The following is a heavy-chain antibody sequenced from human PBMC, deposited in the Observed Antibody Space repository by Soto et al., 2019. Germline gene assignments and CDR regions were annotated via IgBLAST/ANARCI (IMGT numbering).Heavy chain of an antibody. J-gene: IGHJ4*02. V-gene: IGHV3-66*01. CDR1: GFTVSSNY. CDR2: IYSGGST. D-gene: IGHD5-12*01. Sequence: EVQLVESGGGLVQPGGSLRLSSAASGFTVSSNYMSWVRQAPWKGLEWVSVIYSGGSTYYADSVKGRFTISRDNSKNTLYPQMNSLRVEDTAVYYCARGLYSGWHYFDYWGQGTLVTVSS. CDR3: ARGLYSGWHYFDY.